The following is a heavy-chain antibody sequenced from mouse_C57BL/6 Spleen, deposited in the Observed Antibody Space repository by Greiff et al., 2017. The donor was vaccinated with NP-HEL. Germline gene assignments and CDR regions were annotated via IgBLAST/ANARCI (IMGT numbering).Heavy chain of an antibody. CDR1: GFTFSSYG. J-gene: IGHJ2*01. Sequence: EVHLVESGGDLVKPGGSLKLSCAASGFTFSSYGMSWVRQTPDQGLEWVATISSGGSYTYYPDSVKGRFTISCDNAKNTLYLQMSSLKSEDTAMYYCARESTMVNRYLEDWGQGTTLTVSS. CDR2: ISSGGSYT. CDR3: ARESTMVNRYLED. V-gene: IGHV5-6*01. D-gene: IGHD2-2*01.